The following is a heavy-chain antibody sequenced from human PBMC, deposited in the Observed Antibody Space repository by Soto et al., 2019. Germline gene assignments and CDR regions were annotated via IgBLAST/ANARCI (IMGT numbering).Heavy chain of an antibody. J-gene: IGHJ6*02. CDR2: INHSGST. CDR3: ARDNSGSYWHYYYGMDV. V-gene: IGHV4-34*01. Sequence: SETLSLTCAVYGGSFSGYYWSWIRQPPGKGLEWIGEINHSGSTNYNPSLKSRVTISVDTSKNQFSLKLSSVTAAETAVYYCARDNSGSYWHYYYGMDVWGQGTTVTVSS. D-gene: IGHD1-26*01. CDR1: GGSFSGYY.